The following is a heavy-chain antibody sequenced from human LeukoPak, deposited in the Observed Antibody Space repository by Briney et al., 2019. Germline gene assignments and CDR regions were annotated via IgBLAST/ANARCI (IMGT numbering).Heavy chain of an antibody. D-gene: IGHD3-22*01. CDR1: GGSISSYY. CDR3: ARDRHYDSSGYYSGYFDY. CDR2: IYYSGST. Sequence: SETLSLTCTVSGGSISSYYWSWIRQPPGKGLEWMGYIYYSGSTNYNPSLKSRVTISVDTSKNQFSLKLSSVTAADTAVYYCARDRHYDSSGYYSGYFDYWGQGTLVTVSS. V-gene: IGHV4-59*01. J-gene: IGHJ4*01.